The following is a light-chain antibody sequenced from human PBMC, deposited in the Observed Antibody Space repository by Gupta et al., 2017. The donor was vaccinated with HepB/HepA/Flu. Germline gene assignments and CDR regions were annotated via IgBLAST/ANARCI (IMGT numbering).Light chain of an antibody. V-gene: IGLV2-14*03. Sequence: QSALTQPASVSGSPGQSITISCTGTRSNIGGYDYVSWYQQYPDRAPKLIIYNVSHRPSGVSVRFSGSKSGNTASLTISGIRPEDEAIYHCSSHTTTPTLFGGGTDLTVL. J-gene: IGLJ2*01. CDR1: RSNIGGYDY. CDR3: SSHTTTPTL. CDR2: NVS.